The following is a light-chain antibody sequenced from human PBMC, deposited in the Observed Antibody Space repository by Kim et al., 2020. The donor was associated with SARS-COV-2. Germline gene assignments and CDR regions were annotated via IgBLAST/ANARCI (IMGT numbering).Light chain of an antibody. V-gene: IGKV1-5*03. CDR2: KAS. J-gene: IGKJ2*01. CDR1: QSISSW. CDR3: QQYNSYAYT. Sequence: SATVGDRVTINCRARQSISSWLAWYQQKPGKAPKLLIYKASSLESGVPSRFSGSGSGTEFTLTISSLQPDDFATYYCQQYNSYAYTFGQGTKLEI.